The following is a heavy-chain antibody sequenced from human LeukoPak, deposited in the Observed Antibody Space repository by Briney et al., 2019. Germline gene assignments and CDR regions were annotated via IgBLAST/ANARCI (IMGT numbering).Heavy chain of an antibody. J-gene: IGHJ4*02. CDR1: GYSFTSYC. Sequence: GESLKISCMGSGYSFTSYCIGWVRQMPGKGLEWMGILYPGDSDTRYSPSFKGQVTISADKSISTAYLQWSSLKASDTAMYYCARHMDDFWSGPANYWGQGTLVTVSS. CDR3: ARHMDDFWSGPANY. V-gene: IGHV5-51*01. D-gene: IGHD3-3*01. CDR2: LYPGDSDT.